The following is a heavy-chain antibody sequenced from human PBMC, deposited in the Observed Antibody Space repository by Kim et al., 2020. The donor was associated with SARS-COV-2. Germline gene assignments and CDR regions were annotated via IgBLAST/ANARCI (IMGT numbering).Heavy chain of an antibody. V-gene: IGHV3-30*18. D-gene: IGHD3-16*02. CDR3: AKEMSWGSYRYTSFSFDY. J-gene: IGHJ4*02. CDR1: GFTFSSYG. CDR2: ISYDGSNK. Sequence: GGSLRLSCAASGFTFSSYGMHWVRQAPGKGLEWVAVISYDGSNKYYADSVKGRFTISRDNSKNTLYLQMNSLRAEDTAVYYCAKEMSWGSYRYTSFSFDYWGQGTLVTVSS.